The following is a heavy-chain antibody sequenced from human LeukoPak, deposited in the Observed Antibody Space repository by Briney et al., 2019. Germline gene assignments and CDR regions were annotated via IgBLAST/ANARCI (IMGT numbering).Heavy chain of an antibody. CDR2: IYTSGST. CDR1: GGSISSYY. D-gene: IGHD6-13*01. V-gene: IGHV4-4*07. Sequence: SETLSLTCTVSGGSISSYYWSWIRQPAGKGLEWIGRIYTSGSTNYNPSLKSRVTMSVDTSKNQFSLKLSSVTAADTAVYYCARERIAAAGGNWFDPWGQGTLVTVSS. J-gene: IGHJ5*02. CDR3: ARERIAAAGGNWFDP.